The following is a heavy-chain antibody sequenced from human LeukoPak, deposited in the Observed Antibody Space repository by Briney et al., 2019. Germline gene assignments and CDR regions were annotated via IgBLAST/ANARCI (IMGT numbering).Heavy chain of an antibody. Sequence: ASVKVSCKASGYTFSGYYIHWVRQAPGQGLEWMGLIKPDSGDTNYAQNFRGRVTMTRDTSITTAYMELNRLTSDDTAVYYCVRDRPHNWFDPWGQGTLVIVSS. CDR1: GYTFSGYY. J-gene: IGHJ5*02. CDR3: VRDRPHNWFDP. V-gene: IGHV1-2*02. CDR2: IKPDSGDT.